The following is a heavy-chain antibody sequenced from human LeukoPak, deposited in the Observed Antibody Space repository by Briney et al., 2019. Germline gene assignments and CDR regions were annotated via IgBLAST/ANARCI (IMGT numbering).Heavy chain of an antibody. Sequence: SSETLSLTCAIYGGSFSSYYWSWIRQPPGKGLEWIGYIYYSGSTNYNPSLKSRVTISVDTSKNQFSLQLSSVTAADTAVYYCARGVGAALGYFQHWGQGTLVTVSS. CDR3: ARGVGAALGYFQH. CDR1: GGSFSSYY. CDR2: IYYSGST. J-gene: IGHJ1*01. V-gene: IGHV4-59*01. D-gene: IGHD2-15*01.